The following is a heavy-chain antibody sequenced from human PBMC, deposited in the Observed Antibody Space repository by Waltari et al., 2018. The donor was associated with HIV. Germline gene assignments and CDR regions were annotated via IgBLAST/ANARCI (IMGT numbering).Heavy chain of an antibody. CDR2: ISRTSNAM. D-gene: IGHD5-12*01. J-gene: IGHJ4*02. CDR1: RFSTTDFD. CDR3: AILSSSGYYRD. V-gene: IGHV3-48*02. Sequence: EVQLVDSGCALVPPGGSLILSFPASRFSTTDFDLNWVRQAPGRGLEWVSYISRTSNAMYYADSVKGRFAISRDNAKNSLYLLMNSLRHDDSAVYYCAILSSSGYYRDWGQGTRVTVSS.